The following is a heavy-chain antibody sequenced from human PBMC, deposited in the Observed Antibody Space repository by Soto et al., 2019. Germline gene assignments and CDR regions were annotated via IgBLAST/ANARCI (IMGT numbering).Heavy chain of an antibody. CDR2: ISGSGGST. CDR3: VAMVRGVITRGVDY. CDR1: GFTFSSYA. J-gene: IGHJ4*02. Sequence: EVQLLESGGGLVQPGGSLRLSCAASGFTFSSYAMSWVRQALGKGLEWVSAISGSGGSTYYADSVKGRFTISRDNSKNTLYLQMNSLRAEDTAVYYCVAMVRGVITRGVDYWGQGTLVTVSS. D-gene: IGHD3-10*01. V-gene: IGHV3-23*01.